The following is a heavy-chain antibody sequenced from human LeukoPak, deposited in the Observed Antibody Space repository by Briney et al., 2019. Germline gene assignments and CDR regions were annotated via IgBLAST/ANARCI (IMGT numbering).Heavy chain of an antibody. D-gene: IGHD6-25*01. Sequence: ASVKVSCKASGYTFTGYYMHWVRQAPGQGLEWIGWINCYNGNTNYAQKSEGRLTLTTDTVTSTVYMELGNLRYDDTAVYYCARGLDAAAGLANFDYWGQGTLVTVSS. CDR3: ARGLDAAAGLANFDY. J-gene: IGHJ4*02. V-gene: IGHV1-18*04. CDR1: GYTFTGYY. CDR2: INCYNGNT.